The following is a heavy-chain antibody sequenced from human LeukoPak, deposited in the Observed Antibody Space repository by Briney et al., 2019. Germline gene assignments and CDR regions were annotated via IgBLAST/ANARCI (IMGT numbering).Heavy chain of an antibody. CDR3: ARVTVVPAAKGRAFDI. D-gene: IGHD2-2*01. Sequence: SETLSLTCTVSGGSIRTSDYYWSWIRQPPGKGLEWIGEINHSGSTNYNPSLKSRVTISVDTSKNQFSLKLSSVTAADTAVYYCARVTVVPAAKGRAFDIWGQGTMVTVSS. CDR1: GGSIRTSDYY. CDR2: INHSGST. J-gene: IGHJ3*02. V-gene: IGHV4-34*01.